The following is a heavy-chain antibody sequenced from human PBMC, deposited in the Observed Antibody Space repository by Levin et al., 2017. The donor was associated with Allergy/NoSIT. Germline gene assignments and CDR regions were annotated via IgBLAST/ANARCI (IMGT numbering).Heavy chain of an antibody. CDR3: ARDPSKLVTPDY. CDR1: GFTFNRYW. V-gene: IGHV3-74*01. Sequence: GESLKISCAASGFTFNRYWMHWVRQAPGQGLVWVSRINGDATNTTYADSVKGRFTISRDNAKNTLYLQMNSLRPEDTAVYYCARDPSKLVTPDYWGQGTLVTVSS. D-gene: IGHD2-21*02. J-gene: IGHJ4*02. CDR2: INGDATNT.